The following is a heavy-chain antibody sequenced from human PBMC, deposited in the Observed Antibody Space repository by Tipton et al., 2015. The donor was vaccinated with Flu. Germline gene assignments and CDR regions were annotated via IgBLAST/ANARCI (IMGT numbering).Heavy chain of an antibody. CDR1: GGSISSRSYY. Sequence: TLSLTCTVSGGSISSRSYYWGWIRQPPGKGLEWIGNIYNSGSTYYNPSLKSRVTISIDTSKNQFSLRLSFVTAADTAVYYCARAPIWSGYVTYAMDVWGQGTTVTVS. CDR2: IYNSGST. J-gene: IGHJ6*02. V-gene: IGHV4-39*07. CDR3: ARAPIWSGYVTYAMDV. D-gene: IGHD3-3*01.